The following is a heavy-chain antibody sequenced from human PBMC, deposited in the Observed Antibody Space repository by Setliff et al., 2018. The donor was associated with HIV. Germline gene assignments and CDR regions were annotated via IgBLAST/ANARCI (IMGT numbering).Heavy chain of an antibody. D-gene: IGHD2-2*01. CDR1: NGSFSGYY. J-gene: IGHJ4*02. V-gene: IGHV4-34*01. Sequence: SETLSLTCAVYNGSFSGYYWTWIRQPPGKGLEWIGEINDSGSTNYSPSLKSRVTISVDASRNQFSLKLSSVTASDTAVYYCARLPGYCSSTGCQGYFDSWGQGTVVTVSS. CDR3: ARLPGYCSSTGCQGYFDS. CDR2: INDSGST.